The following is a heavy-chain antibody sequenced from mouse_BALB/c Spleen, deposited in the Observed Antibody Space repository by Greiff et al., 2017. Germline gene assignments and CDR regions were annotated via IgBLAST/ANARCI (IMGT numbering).Heavy chain of an antibody. J-gene: IGHJ2*01. CDR1: GFTFSSYA. CDR2: ISSGGST. CDR3: ARDIGNYVNY. Sequence: EVMLVESGGGLVKPGGSLKLSCAASGFTFSSYAMSWVRQTPEKRLEWVASISSGGSTYYPDSVKGRFTISRDNARNILYLQMSSLRSEDTAMYYCARDIGNYVNYWGQGTTLTVSS. D-gene: IGHD1-1*02. V-gene: IGHV5-6-5*01.